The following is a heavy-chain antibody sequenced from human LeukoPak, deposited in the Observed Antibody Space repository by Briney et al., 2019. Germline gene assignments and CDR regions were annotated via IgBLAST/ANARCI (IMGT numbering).Heavy chain of an antibody. Sequence: ASVKVSCKASGYAFTTYDINWVRQATGQGLEWMGWMNPNSGNTGYAQKFQGRVTMTRNTSISTAYMELSSLRSEDTAVYYCARGRGSGHKENWFDPWGQGTLVTVSS. CDR1: GYAFTTYD. D-gene: IGHD6-19*01. V-gene: IGHV1-8*01. CDR2: MNPNSGNT. CDR3: ARGRGSGHKENWFDP. J-gene: IGHJ5*02.